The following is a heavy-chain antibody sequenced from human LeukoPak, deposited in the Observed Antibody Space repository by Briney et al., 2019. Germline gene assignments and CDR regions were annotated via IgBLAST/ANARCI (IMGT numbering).Heavy chain of an antibody. D-gene: IGHD2-2*01. J-gene: IGHJ6*02. CDR3: ARARPNCSSTSCKYYYYYYGMDV. V-gene: IGHV4-34*01. CDR1: GGSFSGYY. Sequence: SPSETLSLTCAVYGGSFSGYYWSWIRQPPGKGLEWIGEINHSGSTNYNPSLKSRVTIPVDTSKNQFSLKLSSVTAADTAVYYCARARPNCSSTSCKYYYYYYGMDVWGQGTTVTVSS. CDR2: INHSGST.